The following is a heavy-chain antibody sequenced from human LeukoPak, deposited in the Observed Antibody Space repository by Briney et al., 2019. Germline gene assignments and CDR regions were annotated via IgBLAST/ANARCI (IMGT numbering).Heavy chain of an antibody. V-gene: IGHV3-30*18. D-gene: IGHD2-15*01. CDR2: ISYHGSIK. Sequence: GGSLRLSCAASGFTFSSYGMHWVRQAPGEGLEWVAVISYHGSIKYYAGSVKGRFTISRDSSKDTLYLQMNSLRAEDTAVYYCAKEACAGSCYSEYFDYWGQGTLVTVSS. J-gene: IGHJ4*02. CDR1: GFTFSSYG. CDR3: AKEACAGSCYSEYFDY.